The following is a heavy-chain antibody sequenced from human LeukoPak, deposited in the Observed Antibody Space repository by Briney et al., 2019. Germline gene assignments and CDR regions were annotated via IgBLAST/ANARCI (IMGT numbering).Heavy chain of an antibody. CDR2: ITSSSSDI. CDR1: GFTFSSYS. D-gene: IGHD3-22*01. CDR3: ARGSGYYDSSGYYPLDY. Sequence: PGGSLRLSCAASGFTFSSYSMNWVRQAPGKGLEWVSSITSSSSDIYYADSVKGRFTISRDNAKNSLYLQMNSLRAEDTAVYYCARGSGYYDSSGYYPLDYWGQGTLVTVPS. J-gene: IGHJ4*02. V-gene: IGHV3-21*01.